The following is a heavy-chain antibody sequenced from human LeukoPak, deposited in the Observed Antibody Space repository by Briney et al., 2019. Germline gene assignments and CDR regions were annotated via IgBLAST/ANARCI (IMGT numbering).Heavy chain of an antibody. CDR2: INWNGSST. V-gene: IGHV3-20*04. Sequence: PGGSLRLSCAASGFTFSSYSMNWVRQAPGKGLEWVSGINWNGSSTGYADSVKGRFTISRDNAKNSLYLQMNSVRAEDTALYYCAKEPYGSGSYLFDYWGQGTLVTVSS. CDR1: GFTFSSYS. J-gene: IGHJ4*02. D-gene: IGHD3-10*01. CDR3: AKEPYGSGSYLFDY.